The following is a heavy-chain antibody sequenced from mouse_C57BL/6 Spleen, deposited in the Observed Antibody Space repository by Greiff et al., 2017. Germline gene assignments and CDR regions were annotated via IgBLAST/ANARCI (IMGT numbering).Heavy chain of an antibody. Sequence: EVKVEESGGGLVQPGGSMKLSCVASGFTFSNYWMNWVRQSPEKGLEWVAQIRLKSDNYATHYAESVKGRFTISRDDSKSSVYLQMNNLRAEDTGIYYCTGVYYYGSRGFDYWGQGTTLTVSS. CDR1: GFTFSNYW. J-gene: IGHJ2*01. CDR2: IRLKSDNYAT. D-gene: IGHD1-1*01. V-gene: IGHV6-3*01. CDR3: TGVYYYGSRGFDY.